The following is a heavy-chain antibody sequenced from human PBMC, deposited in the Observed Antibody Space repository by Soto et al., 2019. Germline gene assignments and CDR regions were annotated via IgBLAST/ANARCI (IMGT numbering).Heavy chain of an antibody. J-gene: IGHJ4*02. Sequence: GGSLRLSCAASRFTFSRYEMNWVRQAPGKGLEWVASISSSGTSIYYADSVKGRFSISRDNGKNSVYLAMNSLRVDDTAVYYCARDRGYTSGSYGGAFDFWGQGTLVTVSS. CDR3: ARDRGYTSGSYGGAFDF. CDR2: ISSSGTSI. V-gene: IGHV3-48*03. D-gene: IGHD6-19*01. CDR1: RFTFSRYE.